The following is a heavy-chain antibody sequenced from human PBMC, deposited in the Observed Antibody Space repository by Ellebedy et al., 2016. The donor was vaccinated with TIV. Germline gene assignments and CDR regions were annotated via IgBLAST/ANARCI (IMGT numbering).Heavy chain of an antibody. J-gene: IGHJ3*02. D-gene: IGHD3-22*01. CDR1: GFSFSSYI. Sequence: PGGSLRLSCAASGFSFSSYIMNWVRQAPGKAPAWVSSISSDSSDLSYADSGKGRFTISRDNSNNTLYLQMNSLRAEDTAVYYCARGLISGYYAGHAFDIWGQGTMVTVSS. CDR2: ISSDSSDL. CDR3: ARGLISGYYAGHAFDI. V-gene: IGHV3-21*01.